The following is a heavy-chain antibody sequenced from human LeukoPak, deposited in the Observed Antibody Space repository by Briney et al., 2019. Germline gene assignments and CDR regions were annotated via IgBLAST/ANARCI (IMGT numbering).Heavy chain of an antibody. D-gene: IGHD3-10*01. V-gene: IGHV4-61*01. CDR2: IYYSGST. Sequence: PSETLSLTCTVSGGSVSSGSYYWSWIRQPPGKGLEWIGYIYYSGSTNYNPSLKSRVTISVDTSKNQFSLKLSSVTAADTAVYYCARFRFGELSPFDYWGQGTLVTVSS. CDR3: ARFRFGELSPFDY. J-gene: IGHJ4*02. CDR1: GGSVSSGSYY.